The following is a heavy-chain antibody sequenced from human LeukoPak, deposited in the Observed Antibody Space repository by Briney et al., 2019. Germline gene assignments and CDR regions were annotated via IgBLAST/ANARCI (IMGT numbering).Heavy chain of an antibody. CDR3: AKDSPTEQWLSLLRFDYYYYGMDV. J-gene: IGHJ6*02. D-gene: IGHD6-19*01. V-gene: IGHV3-23*01. CDR2: ISGSGGST. Sequence: AGGSLRLSCAASGFTFSSYAMSWVRQAPGKGLEWVSAISGSGGSTYYADSVKGRFTISRDNSKNTLYLQMNSLRAEDTAVYYCAKDSPTEQWLSLLRFDYYYYGMDVWGQGTTVTVSS. CDR1: GFTFSSYA.